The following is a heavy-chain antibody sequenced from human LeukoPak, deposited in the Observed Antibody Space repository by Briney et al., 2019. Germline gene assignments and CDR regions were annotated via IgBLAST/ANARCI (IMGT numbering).Heavy chain of an antibody. CDR3: ARLGGHISGVNIRHIDY. V-gene: IGHV5-51*01. CDR1: GYTLTSYW. J-gene: IGHJ4*02. D-gene: IGHD3-3*02. CDR2: TYPGDSDV. Sequence: GESLKISCQASGYTLTSYWIAWVRQLPGKGLEWMGNTYPGDSDVRYSPSFQGQVTISADNSITTAYLQWSSLKASDSAMYYCARLGGHISGVNIRHIDYWGQGTLVTVSS.